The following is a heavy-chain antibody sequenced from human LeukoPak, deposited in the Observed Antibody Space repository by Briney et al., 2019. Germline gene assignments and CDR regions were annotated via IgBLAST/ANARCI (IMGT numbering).Heavy chain of an antibody. V-gene: IGHV1-69*13. CDR2: IIPILGIV. J-gene: IGHJ4*02. CDR1: GGIFTSYA. D-gene: IGHD3-10*01. CDR3: ARVVLWFGESGRYYFDY. Sequence: SVKVSCKASGGIFTSYAFGWVRQAAGQGLEWMGRIIPILGIVNYAQKFQGRITITGDESTNTAYMELSSLRSDDTAVYYCARVVLWFGESGRYYFDYWGQGTLVTVSS.